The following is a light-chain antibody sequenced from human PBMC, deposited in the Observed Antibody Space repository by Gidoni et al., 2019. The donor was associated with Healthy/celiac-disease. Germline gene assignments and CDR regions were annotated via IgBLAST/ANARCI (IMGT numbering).Light chain of an antibody. CDR1: QSVSSY. V-gene: IGKV3-11*01. J-gene: IGKJ3*01. CDR2: DAS. CDR3: QQRSNWPRPQT. Sequence: EIVLTQSPATLSLSPGERATLSCRASQSVSSYLAWYQQKPGQAPRLLIYDASNRATGIPARFSGSGSGTDFTLTISSLEPEDFAVYYCQQRSNWPRPQTFXPXTKVDIK.